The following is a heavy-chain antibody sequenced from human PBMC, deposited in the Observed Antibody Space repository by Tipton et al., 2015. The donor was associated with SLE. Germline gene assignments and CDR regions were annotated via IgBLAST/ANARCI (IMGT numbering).Heavy chain of an antibody. CDR2: IYSGGST. CDR3: ARESTVTTSDY. J-gene: IGHJ4*02. V-gene: IGHV3-53*05. Sequence: SLRLSCTVSGGSINSYYWSWVRQAPGKGLEWVSVIYSGGSTYYADSVKGRFTISRDNSKNTLYLQMNSLRAEDTAVYYCARESTVTTSDYWGQGTLVTVSS. CDR1: GGSINSYY. D-gene: IGHD4-17*01.